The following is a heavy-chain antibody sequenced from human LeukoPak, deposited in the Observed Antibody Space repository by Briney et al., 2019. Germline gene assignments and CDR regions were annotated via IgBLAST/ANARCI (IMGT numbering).Heavy chain of an antibody. CDR2: ISWNSGSI. J-gene: IGHJ5*02. D-gene: IGHD6-19*01. CDR1: GFTFDDYA. CDR3: AKDSSGIAVAGNWFDP. V-gene: IGHV3-9*01. Sequence: GGSLRLSCAASGFTFDDYAMHWVRQAPGKGLEWVSGISWNSGSIGYADSVKGRFTISRDNAKNSLYLRMNSLRAEDTALYYCAKDSSGIAVAGNWFDPWGQGTLVTVSS.